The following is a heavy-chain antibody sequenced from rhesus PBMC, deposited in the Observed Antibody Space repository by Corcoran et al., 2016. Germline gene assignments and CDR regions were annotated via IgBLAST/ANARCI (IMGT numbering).Heavy chain of an antibody. Sequence: QVQLQESGPGLVKPLETLSLTCAVPGGSISRNYWSWIRQSPGKGLEWIGDISGGSGSTNYNPSLKSRVTISKDTSKNQFSLKVTSVTAADTAVYYCSRGGNYFDSWGQGVLVTVSS. V-gene: IGHV4-147*01. CDR3: SRGGNYFDS. J-gene: IGHJ4*01. CDR2: ISGGSGST. CDR1: GGSISRNY.